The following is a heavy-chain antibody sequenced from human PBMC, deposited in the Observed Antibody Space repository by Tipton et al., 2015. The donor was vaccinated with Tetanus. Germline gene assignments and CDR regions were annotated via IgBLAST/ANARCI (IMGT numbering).Heavy chain of an antibody. CDR3: ARDETYYDFWSGSSSGYYGMDV. CDR1: GFTFSSYA. J-gene: IGHJ6*02. V-gene: IGHV3-30*04. D-gene: IGHD3-3*01. Sequence: SLRLSCAASGFTFSSYAMHWVRQAPGKGLEWVAVISYDGSNKYYADSVKGRFTISRDNSKNTLYLQMNSLRAEDTAVYYCARDETYYDFWSGSSSGYYGMDVWGQGTTVTVSS. CDR2: ISYDGSNK.